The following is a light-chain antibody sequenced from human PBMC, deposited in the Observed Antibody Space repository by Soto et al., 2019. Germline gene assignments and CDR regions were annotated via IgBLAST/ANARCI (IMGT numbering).Light chain of an antibody. CDR1: QSFNSIY. J-gene: IGKJ1*01. Sequence: EIVLTQSPGTLSLSPGERATLSCRASQSFNSIYLAWYQQKPGQAPRLLIYGASSRATGIPDRFSGSGSGTDLTLTISRLEPEAFAVYYCNQYDRWTFGQGTKVDIK. CDR3: NQYDRWT. V-gene: IGKV3-20*01. CDR2: GAS.